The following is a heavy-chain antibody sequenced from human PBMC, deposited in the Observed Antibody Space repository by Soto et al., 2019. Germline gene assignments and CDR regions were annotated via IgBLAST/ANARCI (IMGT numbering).Heavy chain of an antibody. J-gene: IGHJ4*02. CDR2: MSYDGSNK. D-gene: IGHD3-16*01. Sequence: QVQLVESGGGVVQPGRSLRLSCAASGFTFSSYAMHWVRRAPGKGLEWMAVMSYDGSNKYYADSVKGRFTISRNNSKNTLELQVNSVRPEDPALYYGARDGGAYWGQGTLVIVSA. CDR1: GFTFSSYA. CDR3: ARDGGAY. V-gene: IGHV3-30-3*01.